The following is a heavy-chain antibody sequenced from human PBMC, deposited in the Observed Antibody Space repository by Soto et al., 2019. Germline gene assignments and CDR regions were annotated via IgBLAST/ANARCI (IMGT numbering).Heavy chain of an antibody. CDR2: ISSSGGST. D-gene: IGHD6-19*01. J-gene: IGHJ4*02. V-gene: IGHV3-23*01. CDR3: AKDYSRSRYSSGYYEY. Sequence: EVQVLESGGGLVQPGGSLRLSCAGSGFTVSSYAMTWVRQAPGKGLEWVSGISSSGGSTYYADSVKGRFTISRDNSNNTLYLQMSSLRAKNTSVYYGAKDYSRSRYSSGYYEYWGQGTLVTVSS. CDR1: GFTVSSYA.